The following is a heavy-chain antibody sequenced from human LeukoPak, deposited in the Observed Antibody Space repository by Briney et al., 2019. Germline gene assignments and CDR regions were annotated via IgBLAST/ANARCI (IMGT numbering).Heavy chain of an antibody. V-gene: IGHV3-48*03. CDR3: ASITIFGESNWFDP. D-gene: IGHD3-3*01. CDR1: GFTFSSYE. J-gene: IGHJ5*02. Sequence: GGSLRLSCAASGFTFSSYEMNWVRQAPGKGLEWVSYISSSGSTIYYADSVKGRFTISRGNAKNSLYLQMNSLRAEDTAVYYCASITIFGESNWFDPWGQGTLVTVSS. CDR2: ISSSGSTI.